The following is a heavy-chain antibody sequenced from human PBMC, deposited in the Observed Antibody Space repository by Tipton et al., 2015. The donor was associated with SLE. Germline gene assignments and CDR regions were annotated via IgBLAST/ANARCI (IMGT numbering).Heavy chain of an antibody. J-gene: IGHJ2*01. CDR1: GGSISSYY. D-gene: IGHD3-10*01. CDR3: ARGREWVENYGSGSYRTHQYLDL. Sequence: TLSLTCTVSGGSISSYYWSWIRQPPGKGLEWIGYIYYSGSTNYNPSLKSRVTISVDTSKNQFSLKLSSVTAADTAVYYCARGREWVENYGSGSYRTHQYLDLWGRGTLVTVSS. CDR2: IYYSGST. V-gene: IGHV4-59*07.